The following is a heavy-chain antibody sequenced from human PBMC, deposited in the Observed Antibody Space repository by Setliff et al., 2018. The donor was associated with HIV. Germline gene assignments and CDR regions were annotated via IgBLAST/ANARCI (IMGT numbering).Heavy chain of an antibody. Sequence: SETLSLTCTVSGGSISSYYWSWIRQPPGKGLEWIGHISYNEYTNYNPSLKSRVTISLDTSKKHFSLDLYSVTAADTAIYYCARAVVPPRSRGFDLWGQGTMVTVSS. CDR2: ISYNEYT. CDR1: GGSISSYY. CDR3: ARAVVPPRSRGFDL. J-gene: IGHJ3*01. D-gene: IGHD2-15*01. V-gene: IGHV4-59*01.